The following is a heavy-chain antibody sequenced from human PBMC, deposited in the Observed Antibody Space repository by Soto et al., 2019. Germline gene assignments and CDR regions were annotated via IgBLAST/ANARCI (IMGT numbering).Heavy chain of an antibody. J-gene: IGHJ4*02. V-gene: IGHV3-21*01. Sequence: EVQLEESGGGLVKPGGSLKLSCAASGFTFSTHTMNWVRQVPGKGLEWVSSIGSSGYTFYADSVKGRFTISRDNAKNSLSLQMNNLRAEDTAVYYCARVPNNIVVGHTALRYFDNWGQGTLVTVAS. CDR3: ARVPNNIVVGHTALRYFDN. CDR1: GFTFSTHT. D-gene: IGHD2-15*01. CDR2: IGSSGYT.